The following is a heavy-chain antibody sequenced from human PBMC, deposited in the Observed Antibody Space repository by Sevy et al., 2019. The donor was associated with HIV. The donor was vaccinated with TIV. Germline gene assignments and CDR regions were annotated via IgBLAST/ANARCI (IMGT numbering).Heavy chain of an antibody. D-gene: IGHD3-10*01. Sequence: ASVKVSCKASGYTFTSYDINWVRQATGQGLEWMGWRNPNSGNTGYAQKFQGTVTMTRKTSISTAYMELSSLRSEDTAEYYGARVPIRPFYYYYGMDVWGQGTTVTVSS. V-gene: IGHV1-8*01. J-gene: IGHJ6*02. CDR3: ARVPIRPFYYYYGMDV. CDR2: RNPNSGNT. CDR1: GYTFTSYD.